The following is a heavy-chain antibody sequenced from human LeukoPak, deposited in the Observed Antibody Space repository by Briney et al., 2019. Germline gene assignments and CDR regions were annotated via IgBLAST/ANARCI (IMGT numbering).Heavy chain of an antibody. CDR1: GFTFSSYA. Sequence: GGSLRLSCAGSGFTFSSYAMSWVRQAPGKGLEWVSAISGSGGSTYHADSVKGRFTISRDNSKNTLYLQMNSLRAEDTAVYYCAKDFDFWVFDIWGQRTMVTVSS. J-gene: IGHJ3*02. V-gene: IGHV3-23*01. CDR2: ISGSGGST. CDR3: AKDFDFWVFDI. D-gene: IGHD3-3*01.